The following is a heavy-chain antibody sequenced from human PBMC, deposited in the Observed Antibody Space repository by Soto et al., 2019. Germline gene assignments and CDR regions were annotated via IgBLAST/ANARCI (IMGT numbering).Heavy chain of an antibody. CDR2: ISYDGSTI. CDR3: ARVSYCGGDCGAFDI. J-gene: IGHJ3*02. D-gene: IGHD2-21*02. Sequence: PGGSLRLSCAASGLTFNNYDMHWVRQAPGKGLEWVAVISYDGSTIYYADSVKGRFTISRDNAKNSLYLQMNSLRAEDTAVYYCARVSYCGGDCGAFDIWGQGTMVTVSS. V-gene: IGHV3-30*03. CDR1: GLTFNNYD.